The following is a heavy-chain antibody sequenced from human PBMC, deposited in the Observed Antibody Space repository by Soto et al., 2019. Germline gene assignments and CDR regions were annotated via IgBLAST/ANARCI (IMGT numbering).Heavy chain of an antibody. V-gene: IGHV1-18*01. CDR3: ARGASCSSTSCYDNFHYGLAV. CDR1: GYTFTNYG. J-gene: IGHJ6*02. CDR2: ITASNGNA. Sequence: ASVNVSCKXSGYTFTNYGITWVRQAPGQGLEWMGWITASNGNANYAREIQGRLTLTRDTSTNTASMELRSLRSDDTAVYYCARGASCSSTSCYDNFHYGLAVWGQGTTVTVSS. D-gene: IGHD2-2*01.